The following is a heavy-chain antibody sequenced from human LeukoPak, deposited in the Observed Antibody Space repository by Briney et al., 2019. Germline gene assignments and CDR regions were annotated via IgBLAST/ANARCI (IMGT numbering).Heavy chain of an antibody. Sequence: SVKVSCKASGGTFSSYAISWVRQAPGQGLEWMGRIIPILSIANYAQKFQGRVTITADKSTSTAYMELSSLRSEDTAVYYCARPSWGHDYGDYFGAFDIWGQGTMVTVSS. CDR1: GGTFSSYA. V-gene: IGHV1-69*04. CDR2: IIPILSIA. J-gene: IGHJ3*02. CDR3: ARPSWGHDYGDYFGAFDI. D-gene: IGHD4-17*01.